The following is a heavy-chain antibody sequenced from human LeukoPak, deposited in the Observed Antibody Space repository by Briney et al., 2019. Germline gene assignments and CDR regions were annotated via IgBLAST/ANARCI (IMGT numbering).Heavy chain of an antibody. CDR2: ISARGSE. V-gene: IGHV3-23*01. CDR1: GFTFSSYE. D-gene: IGHD1-1*01. J-gene: IGHJ4*02. Sequence: GGSLRLSCAASGFTFSSYEMNWVRQAPGKGLEWVAVISARGSEYYPDSVKGRFTISRDNSKNTLFLQMNSLRAEDTALYYCAKGRYDTDYWGQGTLVTVSS. CDR3: AKGRYDTDY.